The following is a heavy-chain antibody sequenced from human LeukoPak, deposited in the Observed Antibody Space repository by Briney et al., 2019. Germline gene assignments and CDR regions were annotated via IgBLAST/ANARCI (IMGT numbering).Heavy chain of an antibody. CDR2: ISGSDGFT. CDR1: GFTFSSYV. CDR3: ANAQAGRSWAADYPIN. D-gene: IGHD4-11*01. Sequence: GGSLRLSCAASGFTFSSYVMSWVRQAPRKGLEWVSGISGSDGFTYYADSVRGRFTISRDNSKNTLYLQMNSLRAEDTAVYYCANAQAGRSWAADYPINWGQGTLVTVSS. J-gene: IGHJ4*02. V-gene: IGHV3-23*01.